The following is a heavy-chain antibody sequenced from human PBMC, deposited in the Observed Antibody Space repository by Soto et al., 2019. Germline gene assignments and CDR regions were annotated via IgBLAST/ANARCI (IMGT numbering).Heavy chain of an antibody. D-gene: IGHD5-12*01. Sequence: RASVKVSCKASGYTFTNYGISWVRQAPGQGLEWMGWISAYNGNTNYAQKLQGRVTMTTDTSTSTAYMELRSLRSDDTAVYYCARDRRRDGYNLYYFDYWGQGTLVTVSS. V-gene: IGHV1-18*01. CDR3: ARDRRRDGYNLYYFDY. CDR1: GYTFTNYG. CDR2: ISAYNGNT. J-gene: IGHJ4*02.